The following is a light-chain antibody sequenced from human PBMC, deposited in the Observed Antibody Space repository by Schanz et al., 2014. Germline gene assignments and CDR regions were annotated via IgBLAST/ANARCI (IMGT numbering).Light chain of an antibody. Sequence: EIVLTQSPGTLSLSPGERATLSCRASQSVSSSYLAWYQQKPGQAPRLLIYGASTRATGIPAKFSGSGSGTEFTLTITRLEPEDFAVYYCQQRKKWPITFGQGTRLEIK. CDR1: QSVSSSY. CDR3: QQRKKWPIT. CDR2: GAS. J-gene: IGKJ5*01. V-gene: IGKV3D-20*02.